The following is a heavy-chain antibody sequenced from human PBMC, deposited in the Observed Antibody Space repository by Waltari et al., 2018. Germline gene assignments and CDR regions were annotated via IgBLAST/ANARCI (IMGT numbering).Heavy chain of an antibody. V-gene: IGHV1-2*02. J-gene: IGHJ3*02. CDR3: AREDWNYHAFDI. D-gene: IGHD1-7*01. Sequence: QVQLVQSGAEVKKPGASVKVSCKASGYTFTGYYMHWVRQAPGQGLEWMGWIKPNSGGTNYAQNFQGRVTMTRDTSSSTAYMELSRLRSDDTAVYYCAREDWNYHAFDIWGQGTMVTVSS. CDR2: IKPNSGGT. CDR1: GYTFTGYY.